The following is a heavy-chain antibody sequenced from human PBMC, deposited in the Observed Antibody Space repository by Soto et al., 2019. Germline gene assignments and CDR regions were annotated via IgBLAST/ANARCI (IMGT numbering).Heavy chain of an antibody. J-gene: IGHJ4*02. D-gene: IGHD2-21*01. CDR3: AREDIAYYFDY. CDR2: IYYSGST. Sequence: SETLSLTCTVSGGSISSGGYYWSWIRQHPGKGLEWIGYIYYSGSTYYNPSLKSRVTISVDTSKNQFSLKLSSVTAADTAVYYCAREDIAYYFDYWGQGTLVTVSS. CDR1: GGSISSGGYY. V-gene: IGHV4-31*03.